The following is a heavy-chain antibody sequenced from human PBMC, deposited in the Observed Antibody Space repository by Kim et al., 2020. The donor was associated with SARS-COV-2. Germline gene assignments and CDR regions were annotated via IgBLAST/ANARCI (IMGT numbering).Heavy chain of an antibody. V-gene: IGHV4-34*04. CDR3: ARYNYYGSGSYLYYFDY. D-gene: IGHD3-10*01. Sequence: PKSRATIAVDTSKNPFSLKLSSVTAADTAVYYCARYNYYGSGSYLYYFDYWGQGTLVTVSS. J-gene: IGHJ4*02.